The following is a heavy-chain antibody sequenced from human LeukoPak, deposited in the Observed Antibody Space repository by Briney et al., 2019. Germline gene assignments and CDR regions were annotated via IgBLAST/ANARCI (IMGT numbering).Heavy chain of an antibody. J-gene: IGHJ6*03. D-gene: IGHD2-2*01. CDR1: GFTFSSYW. CDR3: ARQSMGYCSSTSCPTRTYYYYYMDV. V-gene: IGHV3-7*01. CDR2: IKQDGSEK. Sequence: GGSLRLSCAASGFTFSSYWMSWVRQAPGKGLEWVANIKQDGSEKYYVDSVKGRFTISRDNAKNSLYLQMNSLRAEDTAVYYCARQSMGYCSSTSCPTRTYYYYYMDVWGKGTTVTVSS.